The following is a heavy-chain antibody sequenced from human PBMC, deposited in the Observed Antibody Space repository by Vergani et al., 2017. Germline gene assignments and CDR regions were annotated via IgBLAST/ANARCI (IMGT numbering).Heavy chain of an antibody. J-gene: IGHJ5*02. V-gene: IGHV4-59*11. CDR2: IHYRENT. D-gene: IGHD6-19*01. CDR1: FDSIRNLY. CDR3: ASDTHSGQRSDR. Sequence: QVQLQKSGPGLVKSSEPLSLTCSVSFDSIRNLYCNWIRQPPGKGLEWIGSIHYRENTNYNPSLKTRVTISVYTSKNQFSLTLTSVTAADTAVYYCASDTHSGQRSDRWGQGILVTVTS.